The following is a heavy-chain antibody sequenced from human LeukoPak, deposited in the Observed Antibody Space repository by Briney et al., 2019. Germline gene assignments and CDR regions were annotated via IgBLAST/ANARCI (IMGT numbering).Heavy chain of an antibody. D-gene: IGHD1-7*01. CDR1: GFTFSTYD. CDR3: ASQTGTTPR. J-gene: IGHJ4*02. CDR2: ISHDGSNK. V-gene: IGHV3-30*03. Sequence: GRSLRLSCAASGFTFSTYDMHWVRQAPGKGLEWVAVISHDGSNKYYSDSVKGRFSISRDNSKNTLYLQMNSPRVEDTAVYYCASQTGTTPRWGQGTLVTVSS.